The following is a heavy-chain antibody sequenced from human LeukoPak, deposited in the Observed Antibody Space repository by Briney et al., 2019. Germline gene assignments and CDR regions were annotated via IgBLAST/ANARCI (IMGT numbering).Heavy chain of an antibody. Sequence: ASVKVSCKASGYTFSSYYMHWVRQAPGQGLEWMGIVNPSGGSTSYAQKFQGRVTMTRDTSTSTVYMELSSLRSEDTAVYYCAIRGYTYGYPDYWGQGTLVTVSS. CDR3: AIRGYTYGYPDY. V-gene: IGHV1-46*01. J-gene: IGHJ4*02. CDR2: VNPSGGST. CDR1: GYTFSSYY. D-gene: IGHD5-18*01.